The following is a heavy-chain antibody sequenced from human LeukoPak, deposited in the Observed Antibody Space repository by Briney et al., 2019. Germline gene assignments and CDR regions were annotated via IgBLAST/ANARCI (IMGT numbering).Heavy chain of an antibody. CDR1: GLTFGDYA. J-gene: IGHJ6*04. D-gene: IGHD5-12*01. CDR3: TRDDVDIVATVGVYYGMDV. CDR2: IRSKAYGETT. Sequence: PGGSLRLSCTASGLTFGDYAMSWVCQAPGKGLEWVGFIRSKAYGETTEYAASVKGRFTISRDDSKSIAYLQMNSLKTEDTALYYCTRDDVDIVATVGVYYGMDVWGKGTTVTVSS. V-gene: IGHV3-49*04.